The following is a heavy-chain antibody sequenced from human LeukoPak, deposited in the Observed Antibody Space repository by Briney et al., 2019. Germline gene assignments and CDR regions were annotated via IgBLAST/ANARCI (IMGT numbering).Heavy chain of an antibody. CDR1: GYTFTTYG. V-gene: IGHV1-18*01. Sequence: ASVKVSCKASGYTFTTYGLSWVRQAPGQGLEWLGWISTYDDNIKYAQSLQGRLTLTIDTSTSTAYMELRSLTSDDTAVYYCARYYDSSGSDAFDIWGQGTMVTVSS. CDR3: ARYYDSSGSDAFDI. D-gene: IGHD3-22*01. CDR2: ISTYDDNI. J-gene: IGHJ3*02.